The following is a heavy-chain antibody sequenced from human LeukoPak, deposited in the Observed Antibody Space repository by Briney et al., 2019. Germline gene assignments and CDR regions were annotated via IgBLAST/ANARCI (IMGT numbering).Heavy chain of an antibody. CDR2: IYYSGST. V-gene: IGHV4-59*01. CDR3: ARTLTVFGVVIIWIFDY. CDR1: GVSFSGYY. Sequence: SETLSLTCAVYGVSFSGYYWSWIRQPPGKGLEGIGYIYYSGSTNYNPSLKSRVTISVDTSKNQFSLKLSSVTAADTAVYYCARTLTVFGVVIIWIFDYWGQGTLVTVSS. D-gene: IGHD3-3*01. J-gene: IGHJ4*02.